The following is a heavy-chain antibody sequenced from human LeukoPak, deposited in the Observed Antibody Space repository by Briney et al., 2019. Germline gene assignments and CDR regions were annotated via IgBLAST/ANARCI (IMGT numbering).Heavy chain of an antibody. CDR3: AREEWAFIVGATNAFDI. D-gene: IGHD1-26*01. CDR2: IIPIFGTA. CDR1: GYTFTSYY. V-gene: IGHV1-69*06. J-gene: IGHJ3*02. Sequence: SVKVSCKASGYTFTSYYMHWVRQAPGQGLEWMGGIIPIFGTANYAQKFQGRVTITADKSTSTAYMELSSLRSEDTAVYYCAREEWAFIVGATNAFDIWGQGTMVTVSS.